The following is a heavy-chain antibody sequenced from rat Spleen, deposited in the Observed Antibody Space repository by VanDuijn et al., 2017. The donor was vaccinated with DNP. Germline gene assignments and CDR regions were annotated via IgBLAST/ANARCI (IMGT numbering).Heavy chain of an antibody. CDR2: IGSDGYAP. CDR1: GFTFNNYW. Sequence: EVQLVETGGGLVKSGRSLKLSCVVSGFTFNNYWMYWIRQAPGKGLEWVASIGSDGYAPYYGDSVKGRFTISRDNAKSTLYLQMNSLRSEDMATYYCVRWNSGHFDYWGQGVMVTVSS. J-gene: IGHJ2*01. D-gene: IGHD4-3*01. CDR3: VRWNSGHFDY. V-gene: IGHV5-58*01.